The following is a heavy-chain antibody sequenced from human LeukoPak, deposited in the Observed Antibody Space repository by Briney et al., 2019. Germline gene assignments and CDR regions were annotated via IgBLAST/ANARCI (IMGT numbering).Heavy chain of an antibody. J-gene: IGHJ3*01. Sequence: PSETLSLTCTVSRGSISSDYWSWIRQPAGKGLERIGLIYTSGTTNYNPSLKSRVTMSLDTSKNQFSLKLNSVTAADTAVYYCARVFHDWGQGTMVTVSS. CDR1: RGSISSDY. CDR2: IYTSGTT. CDR3: ARVFHD. V-gene: IGHV4-4*07.